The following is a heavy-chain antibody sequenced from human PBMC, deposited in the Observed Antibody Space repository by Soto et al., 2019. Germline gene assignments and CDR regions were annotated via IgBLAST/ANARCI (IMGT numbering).Heavy chain of an antibody. CDR1: GGTLSNYG. D-gene: IGHD3-22*01. Sequence: QVQLVQSGAEVKKPGSSVRVSCKASGGTLSNYGISWVRQAPGKGLEWMGGIIPVFGTANYAQKFQGRVTITADASKCTVYMDVTSLRSEDTAVYYCSRGDATMIVLTTYYAMYVWGQVNTVSVSS. CDR3: SRGDATMIVLTTYYAMYV. CDR2: IIPVFGTA. V-gene: IGHV1-69*12. J-gene: IGHJ6*02.